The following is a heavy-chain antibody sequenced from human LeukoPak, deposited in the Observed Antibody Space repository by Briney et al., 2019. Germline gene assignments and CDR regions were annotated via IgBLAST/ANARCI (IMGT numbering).Heavy chain of an antibody. D-gene: IGHD6-6*01. J-gene: IGHJ4*02. Sequence: GGSLRLSCAASGFTVRSNYMSRVRQAPGKGLEWVSVIYSGGSTQYADSVKGRFTISRDTSKNTLYLQMNSLRPEDTAVYYCARDTSSFYDYWGQGTLVTVSS. CDR3: ARDTSSFYDY. CDR1: GFTVRSNY. V-gene: IGHV3-66*01. CDR2: IYSGGST.